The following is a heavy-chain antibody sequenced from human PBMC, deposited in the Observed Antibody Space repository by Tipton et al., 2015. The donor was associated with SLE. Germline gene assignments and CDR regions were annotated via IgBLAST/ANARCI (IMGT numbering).Heavy chain of an antibody. D-gene: IGHD4-11*01. CDR3: ARGGHSNSPNWFDP. Sequence: TLSLTCTVSGGSISSGGYYWSWIRQHPGKGLEWIGYIYDNGAAYYNPSLKSRVTISVDRSKNQFSLSLSSVTAADTAVYYCARGGHSNSPNWFDPWGQGTLITVSS. V-gene: IGHV4-31*03. CDR1: GGSISSGGYY. CDR2: IYDNGAA. J-gene: IGHJ5*02.